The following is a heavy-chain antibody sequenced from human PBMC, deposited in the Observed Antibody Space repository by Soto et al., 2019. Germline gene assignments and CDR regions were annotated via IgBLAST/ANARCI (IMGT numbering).Heavy chain of an antibody. D-gene: IGHD3-3*01. Sequence: ASVKVSCKASGYTFTSYAICWVQQAPGQGLEWMGWISAYNGNTNYAQKLQGRVTMTTDTSTSTAYMELRSLRSDDTAVYYCAREYYDFWSGYAYYFDYWGQGTLVTVSS. CDR2: ISAYNGNT. J-gene: IGHJ4*02. CDR3: AREYYDFWSGYAYYFDY. V-gene: IGHV1-18*01. CDR1: GYTFTSYA.